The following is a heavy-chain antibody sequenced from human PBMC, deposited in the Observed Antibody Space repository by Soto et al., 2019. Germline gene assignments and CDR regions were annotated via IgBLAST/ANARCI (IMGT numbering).Heavy chain of an antibody. J-gene: IGHJ4*02. V-gene: IGHV1-2*04. CDR1: GYSFTDYY. CDR2: INCNSGGT. CDR3: AILGNAEGNFFDY. Sequence: ASVKVSCKASGYSFTDYYLHWVRQAPGQGLEWMGWINCNSGGTNYAQKFQGWVTMTRDTPISTAYMELSRLRSDDTAVYYCAILGNAEGNFFDYWGQGTLVTVSS.